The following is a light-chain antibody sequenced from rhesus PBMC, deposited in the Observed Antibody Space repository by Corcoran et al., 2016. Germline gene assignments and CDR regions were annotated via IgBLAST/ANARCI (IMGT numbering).Light chain of an antibody. J-gene: IGKJ3*01. CDR1: QSISNW. Sequence: DIQMTQSPSSLSASVGDTVTITCRASQSISNWLAWYQQKPGKAPKLVIYKASTLQTGVPTRLRGSGSGTDFTLTISSLQSEDFATYYCQHYGSREFTFGPGTKLDIK. CDR3: QHYGSREFT. V-gene: IGKV1-22*01. CDR2: KAS.